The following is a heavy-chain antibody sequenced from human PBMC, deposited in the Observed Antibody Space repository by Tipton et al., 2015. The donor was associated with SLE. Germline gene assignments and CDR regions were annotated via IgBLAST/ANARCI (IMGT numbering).Heavy chain of an antibody. CDR2: INPNSGGT. Sequence: QSGAEVKKPGSSVKVSCKASGGTFSSYAISWVRQAPGQGLEWMGWINPNSGGTNYAQKFQGRVTMTRDTSISTAYMELSRLRSDDTAVYYCARPLPGIAAAGTAFDIWGQGTMVTVSS. CDR1: GGTFSSYA. D-gene: IGHD6-13*01. CDR3: ARPLPGIAAAGTAFDI. V-gene: IGHV1-2*02. J-gene: IGHJ3*02.